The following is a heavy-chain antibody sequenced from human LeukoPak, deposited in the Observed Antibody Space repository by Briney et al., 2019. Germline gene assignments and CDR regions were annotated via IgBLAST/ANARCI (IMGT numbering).Heavy chain of an antibody. CDR2: INPSGGSA. D-gene: IGHD3-10*01. V-gene: IGHV1-46*01. CDR3: ARDYHGSGSLTTFDY. CDR1: GFTFINYY. Sequence: ASVKVSCKASGFTFINYYMHWVRQAPGQGLEWMGIINPSGGSASSAQKFQGRVTMTRDTSTSTVYMELSSLRPEDTAVYYCARDYHGSGSLTTFDYWGQGTLVTVSS. J-gene: IGHJ4*02.